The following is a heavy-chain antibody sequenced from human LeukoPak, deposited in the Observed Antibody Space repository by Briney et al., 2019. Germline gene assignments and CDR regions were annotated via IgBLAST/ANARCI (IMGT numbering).Heavy chain of an antibody. CDR2: IKQDGSAR. J-gene: IGHJ3*02. D-gene: IGHD1-26*01. Sequence: PGGSLRLSCAASGFTFSRYWMSWVREAPGKGRGFVADIKQDGSARFYGDSVKGRFTVSRDNAKNSLYIQMNRHRAEDTAVYYCARDREGSRDAFDIWGQGTMVTVSS. CDR1: GFTFSRYW. CDR3: ARDREGSRDAFDI. V-gene: IGHV3-7*01.